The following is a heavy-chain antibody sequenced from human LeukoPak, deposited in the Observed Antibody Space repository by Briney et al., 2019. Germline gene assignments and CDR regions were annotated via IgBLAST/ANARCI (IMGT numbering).Heavy chain of an antibody. J-gene: IGHJ4*02. Sequence: SVKVSCKASGGTFSSYAVSWVRQAPGQGLEWMGGIIPIFGTANYAQKFQGRVTITADESTSTAYMELSSLRSEDTAVYYCARCPRDDLPCDYWGQGTLVTVSS. V-gene: IGHV1-69*01. CDR1: GGTFSSYA. CDR2: IIPIFGTA. CDR3: ARCPRDDLPCDY.